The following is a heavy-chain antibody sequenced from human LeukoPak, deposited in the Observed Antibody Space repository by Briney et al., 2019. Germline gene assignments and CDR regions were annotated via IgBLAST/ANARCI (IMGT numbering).Heavy chain of an antibody. CDR1: GGTFSSYA. CDR3: ARGGITIFGVVIIRDYYGMDV. Sequence: SVKVSCKASGGTFSSYAISWVRQAPGQGLEWMGGIIPIFGTANYAQKFQGRVTITADESTSTAYMELSSLRSEDTAVYYCARGGITIFGVVIIRDYYGMDVWGQGTTVTVSS. V-gene: IGHV1-69*13. CDR2: IIPIFGTA. J-gene: IGHJ6*02. D-gene: IGHD3-3*01.